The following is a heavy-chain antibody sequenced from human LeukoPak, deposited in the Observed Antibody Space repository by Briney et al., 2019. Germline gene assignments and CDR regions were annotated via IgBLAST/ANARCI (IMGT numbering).Heavy chain of an antibody. V-gene: IGHV4-39*02. Sequence: PSETLSLTCTVSGVSISSSNSYWGWIRQPPGKGLEWIGSIYYSGNTYYNASLKSQVSISIDTSKNQFSLRLTSVTAADTAVYYCARDKNYSSGWYAFDYWGQGTLVTVSS. J-gene: IGHJ4*02. CDR2: IYYSGNT. CDR1: GVSISSSNSY. CDR3: ARDKNYSSGWYAFDY. D-gene: IGHD6-19*01.